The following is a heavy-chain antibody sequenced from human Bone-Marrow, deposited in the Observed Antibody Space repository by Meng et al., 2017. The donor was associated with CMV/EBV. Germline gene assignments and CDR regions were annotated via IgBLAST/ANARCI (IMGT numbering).Heavy chain of an antibody. Sequence: GESLKISCAASGFTVSSNYMSWVRQAPGKGLECVSVIYSAGSTYYADSVKGRFTISRDNSKNTLYLQMNSLRAEDTAVYYCVTGLDGPKITIFGVAPRYYYGMDVWGQGTTVTVSS. CDR2: IYSAGST. CDR1: GFTVSSNY. D-gene: IGHD3-3*01. J-gene: IGHJ6*02. V-gene: IGHV3-53*01. CDR3: VTGLDGPKITIFGVAPRYYYGMDV.